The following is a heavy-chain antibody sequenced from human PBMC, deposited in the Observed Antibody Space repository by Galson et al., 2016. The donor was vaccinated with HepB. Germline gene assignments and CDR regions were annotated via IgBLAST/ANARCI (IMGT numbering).Heavy chain of an antibody. CDR2: IYYGGTT. CDR3: ALFGSSTSFAY. Sequence: LSLTCTVSGGSISAYYWTWIRQSPGRGLEWIGCIYYGGTTHHNPSLKSRVTISVDTSKNQFSLRLNSVTAADTAVYYCALFGSSTSFAYWGQGALVTVSS. CDR1: GGSISAYY. J-gene: IGHJ4*02. D-gene: IGHD2-2*01. V-gene: IGHV4-59*01.